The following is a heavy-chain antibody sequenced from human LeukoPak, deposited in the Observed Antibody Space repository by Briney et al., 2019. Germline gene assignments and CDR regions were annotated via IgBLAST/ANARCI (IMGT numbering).Heavy chain of an antibody. Sequence: GGSLRLSCAASGFTFDDYGMSWVRHAPGKGLEWVSGINWNGGSTGYADSVKGRFTISRDSAKNSLYLQMNSLRAEDTALYYCARNNRVYDSSGHFDYWGQGTLVTVSS. J-gene: IGHJ4*02. D-gene: IGHD3-22*01. CDR2: INWNGGST. V-gene: IGHV3-20*04. CDR1: GFTFDDYG. CDR3: ARNNRVYDSSGHFDY.